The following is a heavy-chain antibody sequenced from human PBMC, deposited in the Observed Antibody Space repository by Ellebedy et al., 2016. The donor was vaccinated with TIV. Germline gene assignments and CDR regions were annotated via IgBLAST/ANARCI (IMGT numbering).Heavy chain of an antibody. V-gene: IGHV3-33*03. CDR2: IWYDGSRK. J-gene: IGHJ1*01. Sequence: GESLKISCAASGFTFRDYGMHWVRQAPGKGLEWVAVIWYDGSRKYYGDSVKGRFTISRDNSKNMLYLQMNNLITEDTALYYCAKLGVVIRGDYWGQGTLVTVSS. CDR3: AKLGVVIRGDY. CDR1: GFTFRDYG. D-gene: IGHD3-10*01.